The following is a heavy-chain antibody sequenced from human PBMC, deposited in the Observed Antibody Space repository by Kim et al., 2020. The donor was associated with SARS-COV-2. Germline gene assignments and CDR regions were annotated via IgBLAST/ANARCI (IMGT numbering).Heavy chain of an antibody. Sequence: GGSLRLSCAASGFTFSSYGMHWVRQAPGKGLEWVAVISYDGSNKYYADSVKGRFTISRDNSKNTLYLQMNSLRAEDTAVYYCAREPQMDVWGQGTTVTVSS. CDR3: AREPQMDV. V-gene: IGHV3-33*05. CDR1: GFTFSSYG. CDR2: ISYDGSNK. J-gene: IGHJ6*02.